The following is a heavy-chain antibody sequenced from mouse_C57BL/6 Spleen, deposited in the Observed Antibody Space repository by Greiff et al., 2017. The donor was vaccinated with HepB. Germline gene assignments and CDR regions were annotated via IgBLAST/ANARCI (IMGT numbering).Heavy chain of an antibody. CDR1: GYAFSSSW. D-gene: IGHD3-3*01. J-gene: IGHJ2*01. CDR3: ARERGTAFDY. Sequence: VQLQQSGPELVKPGASVKISCKASGYAFSSSWMNWVKQRPGKGLEWIGRIYPGDGDTNYNGKFKGKATLTADKSSSTAYMQLSSLTSEDSAVYCCARERGTAFDYWGQGTTLTVSS. CDR2: IYPGDGDT. V-gene: IGHV1-82*01.